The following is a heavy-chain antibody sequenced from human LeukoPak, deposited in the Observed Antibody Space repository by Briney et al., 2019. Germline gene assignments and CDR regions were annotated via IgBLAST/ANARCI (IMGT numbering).Heavy chain of an antibody. CDR3: AIQMTTPGFDY. D-gene: IGHD4-17*01. CDR2: IIPIFGTA. Sequence: SVKVFCRASGGTVGSYAISWVRQAPRQGLEWMGGIIPIFGTANYAQKFQGRVTITTDESTSTAYMELSSLRSEDTAVYYCAIQMTTPGFDYWGQGTLVTVSS. CDR1: GGTVGSYA. J-gene: IGHJ4*02. V-gene: IGHV1-69*05.